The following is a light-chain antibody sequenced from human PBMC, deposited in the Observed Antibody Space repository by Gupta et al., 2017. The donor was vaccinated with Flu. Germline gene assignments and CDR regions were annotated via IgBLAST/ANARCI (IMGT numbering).Light chain of an antibody. J-gene: IGKJ4*01. Sequence: DIHMTQSPSTLSASLGDRVTITCRASQSIDSWLAWYQQKPGKAPSLLIYKASYLESGVPSRFSGSGSGTEFTLTISSLQPNDFATYYCQQDNSYPISFGGGTKVEIK. CDR1: QSIDSW. CDR3: QQDNSYPIS. V-gene: IGKV1-5*03. CDR2: KAS.